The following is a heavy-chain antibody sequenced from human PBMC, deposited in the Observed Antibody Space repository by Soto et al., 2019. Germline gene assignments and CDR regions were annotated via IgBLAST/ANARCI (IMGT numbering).Heavy chain of an antibody. D-gene: IGHD4-17*01. CDR1: GYTFNTYG. V-gene: IGHV1-18*01. Sequence: ASVKVSCKASGYTFNTYGITWVRQAPGQGLEWMGWINPCNGNTKFAQKLQDRVTMTTATSTSTAYMELASLRSDDTAVYYCARGCIAVTTHLCYWGQGTLVTVSS. CDR2: INPCNGNT. CDR3: ARGCIAVTTHLCY. J-gene: IGHJ4*02.